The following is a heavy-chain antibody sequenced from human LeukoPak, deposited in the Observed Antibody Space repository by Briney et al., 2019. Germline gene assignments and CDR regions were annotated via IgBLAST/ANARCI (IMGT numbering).Heavy chain of an antibody. CDR3: ATDFYRGRQFDY. Sequence: GASVKVSCKVSGNTFTDLSMNWVRQAPGKGLEWMGGFDPEDVETIYAQKFQGRVTMTEDTSTATAYMGLSSLRPDDTAVYYCATDFYRGRQFDYWGQGTLVTVSS. D-gene: IGHD2/OR15-2a*01. J-gene: IGHJ4*02. V-gene: IGHV1-24*01. CDR2: FDPEDVET. CDR1: GNTFTDLS.